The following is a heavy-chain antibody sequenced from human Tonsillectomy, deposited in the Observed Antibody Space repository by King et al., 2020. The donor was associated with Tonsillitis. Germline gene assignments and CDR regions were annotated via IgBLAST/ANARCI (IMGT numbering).Heavy chain of an antibody. V-gene: IGHV4-61*02. CDR2: IYSSGRA. D-gene: IGHD6-13*01. CDR1: VGSVNSGAFY. CDR3: ASALSSSRGGFDP. J-gene: IGHJ5*02. Sequence: VQLQESGRGLVKPSQTLSLICSVSVGSVNSGAFYWNWIRQPAGKGLEWIGRIYSSGRATYTPYLKSRVTISLDTSKNLVSLNLMSVTAADTAVYYCASALSSSRGGFDPWGQGTLVTVSS.